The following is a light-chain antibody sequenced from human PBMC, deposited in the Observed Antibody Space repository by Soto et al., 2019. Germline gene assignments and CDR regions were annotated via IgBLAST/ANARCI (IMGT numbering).Light chain of an antibody. CDR2: DTS. V-gene: IGKV3-11*01. CDR1: QSVGGF. J-gene: IGKJ2*01. Sequence: EIVLTQSPATLSLSPGERATLSCRASQSVGGFLAWYQQKFGQAPRLLIYDTSKRATGIPARFSGSGSGTDFTLTISSLEPEDFAIYHCQHRSNWPPMYTFGQGTKLEIK. CDR3: QHRSNWPPMYT.